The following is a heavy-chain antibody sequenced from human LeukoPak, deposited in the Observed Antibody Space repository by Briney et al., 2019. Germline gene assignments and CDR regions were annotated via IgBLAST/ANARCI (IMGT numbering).Heavy chain of an antibody. CDR3: ARASYYDFWSGYPVETYGDY. D-gene: IGHD3-3*01. CDR2: INPSGGST. V-gene: IGHV1-46*01. J-gene: IGHJ4*02. Sequence: WASVKVSCKASGYTFTSYYMHWVRQAPGQGLEWMGIINPSGGSTSYAQKFQGRVTMTRDTSTSTVYMELSSLRSEDTAVYYCARASYYDFWSGYPVETYGDYWGQGTLVTVSS. CDR1: GYTFTSYY.